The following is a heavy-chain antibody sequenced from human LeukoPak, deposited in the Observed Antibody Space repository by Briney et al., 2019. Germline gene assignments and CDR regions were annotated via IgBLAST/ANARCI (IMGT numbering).Heavy chain of an antibody. CDR3: ARHGSGGRAFDI. CDR1: GGSIRSTNW. D-gene: IGHD1-26*01. V-gene: IGHV4-4*02. CDR2: ISLSGQT. Sequence: PSETLSLTCGVSGGSIRSTNWWSWVRQPPGQGLEWIGEISLSGQTNYNPSLTSRVTISVDTPKNQLSLKLRSVTAADTAIYYCARHGSGGRAFDIWGQGTTVTVSS. J-gene: IGHJ3*02.